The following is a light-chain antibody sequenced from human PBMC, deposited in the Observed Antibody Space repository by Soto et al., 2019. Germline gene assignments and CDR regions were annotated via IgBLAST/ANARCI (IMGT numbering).Light chain of an antibody. J-gene: IGKJ1*01. CDR1: KSVRSSY. V-gene: IGKV3-20*01. CDR2: GAS. CDR3: KKYGNSPWK. Sequence: LVLTHSLFILSSSPGERSTLSIRVSKSVRSSYLAWYQQKPGQAPRLFIYGASSRATGIQDRFSGSGSGKDFTITIRRLENEDFEVYHCKKYGNSPWKVGKGTKVDIK.